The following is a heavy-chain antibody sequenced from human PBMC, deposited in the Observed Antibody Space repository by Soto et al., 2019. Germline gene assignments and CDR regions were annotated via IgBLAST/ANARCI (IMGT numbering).Heavy chain of an antibody. D-gene: IGHD6-6*01. CDR2: ISAYNGNT. CDR1: GYTFTSYG. CDR3: ARDPPFFYSSSSDPNFDY. Sequence: ASVKVSCKASGYTFTSYGISWVRQAPGQGLEWMGWISAYNGNTNCAQKLQGRVTMTTDTSTSTAYMELRSLRSDDTAVYYCARDPPFFYSSSSDPNFDYWGQGTLVTVSS. J-gene: IGHJ4*02. V-gene: IGHV1-18*01.